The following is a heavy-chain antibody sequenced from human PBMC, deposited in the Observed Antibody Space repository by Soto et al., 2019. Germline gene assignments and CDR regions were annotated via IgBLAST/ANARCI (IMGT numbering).Heavy chain of an antibody. J-gene: IGHJ4*02. CDR3: ARRATNDFWSGFRPR. CDR1: GFSLSTSGMC. Sequence: ESGPTLVNPTQTLTLTCTFSGFSLSTSGMCVSWIRQPPGKALEWLALIDWDDDKYYSTSLKTRLTISKDTSKNQVVLTMTNMDPVDTATYYCARRATNDFWSGFRPRGGQGTLVTVSS. CDR2: IDWDDDK. V-gene: IGHV2-70*01. D-gene: IGHD3-3*01.